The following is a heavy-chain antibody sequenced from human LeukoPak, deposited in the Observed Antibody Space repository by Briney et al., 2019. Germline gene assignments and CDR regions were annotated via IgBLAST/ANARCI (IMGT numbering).Heavy chain of an antibody. CDR3: AKEEDYYDSSCFDY. Sequence: QSGGSLRLSCAASGFTFSSYAMHWVRQAPGKGLEWVAVISYDGSNKYYADSVKGRFTISRDNSKNTLYLQMNSLRAEDTAVYYCAKEEDYYDSSCFDYWGQGTLVTVSS. CDR1: GFTFSSYA. CDR2: ISYDGSNK. D-gene: IGHD3-22*01. J-gene: IGHJ4*02. V-gene: IGHV3-30*04.